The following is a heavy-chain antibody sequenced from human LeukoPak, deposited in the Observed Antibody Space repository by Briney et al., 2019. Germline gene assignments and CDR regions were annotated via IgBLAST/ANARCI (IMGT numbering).Heavy chain of an antibody. CDR3: VRASIEGATILDY. V-gene: IGHV3-33*01. Sequence: PGGSLRLSCAASGFTFSSIGMHWVRQTPGKGLEWVAGIWYDGSSKYYTDSVQGRFTISRDNDRNTLLLQMNSLRAQDTAVYYCVRASIEGATILDYWGQGTLVTVSS. D-gene: IGHD1-26*01. CDR1: GFTFSSIG. J-gene: IGHJ4*02. CDR2: IWYDGSSK.